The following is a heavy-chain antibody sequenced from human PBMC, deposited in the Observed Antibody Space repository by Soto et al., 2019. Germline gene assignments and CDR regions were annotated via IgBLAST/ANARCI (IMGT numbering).Heavy chain of an antibody. CDR2: INHSGTT. D-gene: IGHD3-16*01. J-gene: IGHJ4*02. Sequence: SETLSITCAVSGGSFSGYYWTWIRQAPGKGLEWIGEINHSGTTNYNPSLKSRVSVSVDTSKNQFSLKLTSVTAADTCVYYCARGRRWGQSVKGLDSWGQGTQVTVSS. CDR1: GGSFSGYY. CDR3: ARGRRWGQSVKGLDS. V-gene: IGHV4-34*01.